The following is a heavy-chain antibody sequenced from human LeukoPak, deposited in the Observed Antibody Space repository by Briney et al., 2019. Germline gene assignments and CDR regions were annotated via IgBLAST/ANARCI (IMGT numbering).Heavy chain of an antibody. D-gene: IGHD2-2*03. CDR3: ARRWMSYAFDI. CDR1: GGSTSSYQ. J-gene: IGHJ3*02. CDR2: IYFSGIT. Sequence: PSETLSLTCTVAGGSTSSYQWSWIRQPPGKGLEWIGYIYFSGITNYNPSLKSRVTISVDTSKNQFSLKLSSVTAADTAVYYCARRWMSYAFDIWGQGTIVTVSS. V-gene: IGHV4-59*08.